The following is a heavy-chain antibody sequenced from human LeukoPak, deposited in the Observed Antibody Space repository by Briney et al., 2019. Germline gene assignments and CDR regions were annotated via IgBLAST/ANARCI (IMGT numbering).Heavy chain of an antibody. CDR3: ARGPRVLGYCGSTSCYANY. Sequence: GGSLRLSCAASGFTFSSYAMHWVRQAPGKGLEYVSAISSNGGSTYYANSVKGRFTISRDNSKSTLYLQMGSLRAEDMAVYYCARGPRVLGYCGSTSCYANYWGQGTLVTVSS. V-gene: IGHV3-64*01. CDR2: ISSNGGST. D-gene: IGHD2-2*01. J-gene: IGHJ4*02. CDR1: GFTFSSYA.